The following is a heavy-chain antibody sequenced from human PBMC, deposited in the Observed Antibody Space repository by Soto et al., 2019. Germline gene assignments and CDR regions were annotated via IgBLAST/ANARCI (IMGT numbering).Heavy chain of an antibody. CDR2: ISYDGSNK. CDR1: GFTFSSYG. V-gene: IGHV3-30*18. Sequence: QVQLVESGGGVVQPGRSLRLSCAASGFTFSSYGMHWVRQAPGKGLEWVAVISYDGSNKYYADSVKGRFTISRDNSKNKLYLQMNSLRAEDTAVYYCAKDVVLLWFGGAFDIWGQGTMVTVSS. D-gene: IGHD3-10*01. CDR3: AKDVVLLWFGGAFDI. J-gene: IGHJ3*02.